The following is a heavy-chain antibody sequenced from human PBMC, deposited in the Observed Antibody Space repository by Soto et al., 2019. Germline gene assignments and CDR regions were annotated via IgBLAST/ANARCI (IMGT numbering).Heavy chain of an antibody. J-gene: IGHJ3*02. CDR2: IYSGGST. V-gene: IGHV3-53*01. CDR3: ARDSPAWSAFDI. Sequence: EVQLVESGGGLIQPGGSLRLSCAASGFTVSSNYMSWVRQAPGKGLEWVSVIYSGGSTYYADSVKGRFTISRDNSKNSLYLQMNSLGAEDTAVYYCARDSPAWSAFDIWGQGTMVTVSS. D-gene: IGHD2-15*01. CDR1: GFTVSSNY.